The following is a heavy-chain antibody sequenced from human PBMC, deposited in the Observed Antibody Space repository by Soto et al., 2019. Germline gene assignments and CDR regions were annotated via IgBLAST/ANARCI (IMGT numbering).Heavy chain of an antibody. CDR3: ARDRNALHDFWSGYSTYNYYYGMDV. CDR2: IYYSGST. Sequence: QVQLQESGPGLVKPSQTLSLTCTVSGGSISSGGYYWSWIRQHPGQGLEWIGYIYYSGSTYYNPSLKSRVTISVDTSKNQFSLKLSSVTAADTAVYYCARDRNALHDFWSGYSTYNYYYGMDVWGQGTTVTVSS. V-gene: IGHV4-31*03. D-gene: IGHD3-3*01. J-gene: IGHJ6*02. CDR1: GGSISSGGYY.